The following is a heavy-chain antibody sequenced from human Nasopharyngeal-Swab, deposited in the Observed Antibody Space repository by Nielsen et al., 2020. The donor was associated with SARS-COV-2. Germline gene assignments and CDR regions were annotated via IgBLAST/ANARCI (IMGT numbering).Heavy chain of an antibody. CDR1: GFTFSRYS. V-gene: IGHV3-23*01. Sequence: GESLKISCAASGFTFSRYSMNWVRQAPGKGLEWVSAISGSGGSTYYADSVKGRFTISRDNSKNTLYLQMNSLRAEDTAVYYCAKHGLLWFGELSRWFDPWGQGTLVTVSS. CDR2: ISGSGGST. CDR3: AKHGLLWFGELSRWFDP. D-gene: IGHD3-10*01. J-gene: IGHJ5*02.